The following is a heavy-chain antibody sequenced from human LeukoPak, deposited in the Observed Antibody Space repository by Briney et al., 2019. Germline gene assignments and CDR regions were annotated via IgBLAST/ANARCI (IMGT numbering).Heavy chain of an antibody. J-gene: IGHJ4*02. V-gene: IGHV3-30*02. Sequence: GGSLRLSCTASGFTFSAYGMHWVRQAPGKGLEWVSFIRYDETYKYYADSVKGRFTVSRDNAKNTLYLQMNSLRVDDTAIYYCARDWAWGGFDHWGQGALVTVSP. CDR3: ARDWAWGGFDH. D-gene: IGHD3-16*01. CDR1: GFTFSAYG. CDR2: IRYDETYK.